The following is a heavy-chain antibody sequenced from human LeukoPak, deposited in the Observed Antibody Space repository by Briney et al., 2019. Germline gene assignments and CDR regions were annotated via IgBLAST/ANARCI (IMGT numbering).Heavy chain of an antibody. J-gene: IGHJ4*02. D-gene: IGHD5-18*01. Sequence: GESLKISCQGSGYSFTSYWIGWVRQMPGKGLEWMGIIYPGDSDTRYSPSFQGQVTISADKSISTAYLQWSSLKASDTAMYYCARPVDTAMVHFDYWGQGTLVTVSS. CDR2: IYPGDSDT. V-gene: IGHV5-51*01. CDR3: ARPVDTAMVHFDY. CDR1: GYSFTSYW.